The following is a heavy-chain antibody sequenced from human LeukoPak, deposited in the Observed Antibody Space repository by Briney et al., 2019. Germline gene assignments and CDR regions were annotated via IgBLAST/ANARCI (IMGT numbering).Heavy chain of an antibody. CDR2: ISYTGIT. D-gene: IGHD6-19*01. V-gene: IGHV4-59*01. Sequence: PSETLSLTCSVSGGSIGGYSRTWVRQPPGKRMEYIGYISYTGITYYNPSLMSRVTISVATSKNQFSLKLASVTAADTAVYYCARRLYSSGWSYWFDPWGQGTLVTVSS. CDR3: ARRLYSSGWSYWFDP. CDR1: GGSIGGYS. J-gene: IGHJ5*02.